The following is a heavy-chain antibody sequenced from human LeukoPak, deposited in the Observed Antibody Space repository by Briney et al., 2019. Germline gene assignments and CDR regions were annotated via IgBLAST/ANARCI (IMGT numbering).Heavy chain of an antibody. Sequence: GGPLRLSCVVSGLTFSNYWMIWVRQAPGKGLESVAIVNEDGSAKYYLDSVKGRFTISRDNAKNSLYLQMNSLRAEDTAVYYCARDGGWFDYWGQGTLVTVSS. CDR1: GLTFSNYW. CDR2: VNEDGSAK. V-gene: IGHV3-7*03. D-gene: IGHD6-19*01. CDR3: ARDGGWFDY. J-gene: IGHJ4*02.